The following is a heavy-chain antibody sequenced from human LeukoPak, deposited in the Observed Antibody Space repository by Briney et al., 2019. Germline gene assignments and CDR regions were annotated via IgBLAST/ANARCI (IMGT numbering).Heavy chain of an antibody. CDR2: INPSGGST. J-gene: IGHJ5*02. Sequence: ASVKVSCKASGYTFTSYYMHWVRQAPGQGLEWMGIINPSGGSTSYAQKFQGRVTMTRDTSTSTVYMELSSLRSEDTAVYYRARGYYDFWSGPNGRFDPWGQGTLVTVSS. CDR1: GYTFTSYY. V-gene: IGHV1-46*03. D-gene: IGHD3-3*01. CDR3: ARGYYDFWSGPNGRFDP.